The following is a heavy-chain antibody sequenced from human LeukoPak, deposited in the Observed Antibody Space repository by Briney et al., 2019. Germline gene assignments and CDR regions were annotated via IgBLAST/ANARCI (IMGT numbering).Heavy chain of an antibody. V-gene: IGHV3-11*01. Sequence: GGSLRLSCAASGFTFSDYSMSWIRQAPEKGLEWVSHISSSGTTIYYADSVKGRFTISRDNAKNSLYLQMNSLRAEHAAVDYCARARGLQLGGDYWGQGTLVTVSS. J-gene: IGHJ4*02. D-gene: IGHD5-24*01. CDR1: GFTFSDYS. CDR3: ARARGLQLGGDY. CDR2: ISSSGTTI.